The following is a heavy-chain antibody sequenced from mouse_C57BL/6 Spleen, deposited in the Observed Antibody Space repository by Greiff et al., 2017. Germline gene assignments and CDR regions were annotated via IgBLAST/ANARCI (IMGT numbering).Heavy chain of an antibody. CDR3: ARGYYYGSSYYFDY. D-gene: IGHD1-1*01. V-gene: IGHV1-47*01. CDR2: FHPYNDDT. J-gene: IGHJ2*01. CDR1: GFTFTTYP. Sequence: QVQLQQSGAELVKPGASVKMSCTASGFTFTTYPIEWMKQTHGKSLEWIGNFHPYNDDTKYNEKFKGKATLTVEKSSSTVHLELSRFTSDDSAVYYCARGYYYGSSYYFDYWGQGITLTVSS.